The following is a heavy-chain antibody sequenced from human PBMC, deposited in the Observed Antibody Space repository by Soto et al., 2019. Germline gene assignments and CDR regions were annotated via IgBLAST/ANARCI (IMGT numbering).Heavy chain of an antibody. CDR3: SRGRRTAVTIDY. D-gene: IGHD4-17*01. CDR2: INHSGST. Sequence: SETLSLTCAVSNASITSSNWWSWVRQPPGKGLEWIGEINHSGSTNYNPSLKSRVTISVDTSKNQFSLKLSSVTAADTAVYYCSRGRRTAVTIDYWGQGTLVTVSS. CDR1: NASITSSNW. V-gene: IGHV4-4*02. J-gene: IGHJ4*02.